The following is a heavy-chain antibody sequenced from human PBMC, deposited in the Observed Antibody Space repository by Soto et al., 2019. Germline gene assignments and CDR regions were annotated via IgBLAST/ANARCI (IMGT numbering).Heavy chain of an antibody. Sequence: GGSLRLSCAASGFTFSDSYMSWIRQAPGKGLEWISYITFSGNTVYYADSLKGRFTISGDNAKNSLYLQMNRLRAEDTAVYYCARVSWREKYGMDVWGQGTTVTVSS. CDR2: ITFSGNTV. CDR3: ARVSWREKYGMDV. CDR1: GFTFSDSY. V-gene: IGHV3-11*01. J-gene: IGHJ6*02.